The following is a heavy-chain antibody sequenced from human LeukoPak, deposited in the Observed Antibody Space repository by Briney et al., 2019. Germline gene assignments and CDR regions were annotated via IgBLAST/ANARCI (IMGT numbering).Heavy chain of an antibody. CDR1: GFTFSSYS. CDR3: AGDEGYCTNGVCITGVDY. D-gene: IGHD2-8*01. V-gene: IGHV3-48*01. J-gene: IGHJ4*02. Sequence: PGGSLRLSCAASGFTFSSYSMNWVRQAPGKGLEWVSYISSSSSTIYYADSVKGRFTISRDNAKNSLYLQMHSLRAEDTAVYYCAGDEGYCTNGVCITGVDYWGQGTLVTVSS. CDR2: ISSSSSTI.